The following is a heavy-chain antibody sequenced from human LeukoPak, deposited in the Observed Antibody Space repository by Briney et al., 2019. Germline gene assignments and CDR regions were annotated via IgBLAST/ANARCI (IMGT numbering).Heavy chain of an antibody. Sequence: QTGGSLRRSCAASGFTFSDYYMSWIRQAPGKGLEWVGRIRSKANSYATAYAASVKGRFTISRDDSKNTAYLQMNSLKTEDTAVYYCTRHTIFGETTFDYWGQGTLVTVSS. J-gene: IGHJ4*02. CDR3: TRHTIFGETTFDY. CDR2: IRSKANSYAT. V-gene: IGHV3-73*01. CDR1: GFTFSDYY. D-gene: IGHD3-3*01.